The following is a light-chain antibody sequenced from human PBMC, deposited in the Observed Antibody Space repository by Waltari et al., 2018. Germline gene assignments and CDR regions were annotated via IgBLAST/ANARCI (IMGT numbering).Light chain of an antibody. CDR3: HQTFSHPRPS. CDR2: AAS. CDR1: QSISTY. Sequence: DIQMTQSPSSLSASLGDRVTITCRASQSISTYLHWFQHKPGQAPKLLIYAASSLQSGVPSRFRGSGSGTDFTLTITSLQPEDFATYYCHQTFSHPRPSFGQGTKVDI. V-gene: IGKV1-39*01. J-gene: IGKJ2*01.